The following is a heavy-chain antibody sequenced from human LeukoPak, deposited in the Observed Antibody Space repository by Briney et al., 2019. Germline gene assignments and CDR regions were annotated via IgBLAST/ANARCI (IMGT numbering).Heavy chain of an antibody. D-gene: IGHD2-15*01. Sequence: PSETLSLTCTVSGGSISSYYWSWIRQPAGKGLEWVGRIYTSESTNYNPSLNSRVTISVDKSKTYFSLKLSSVTAADPALYYCARDWQYCSVGSCSYYFDSWGRGALVTVSS. CDR2: IYTSEST. CDR1: GGSISSYY. J-gene: IGHJ4*02. CDR3: ARDWQYCSVGSCSYYFDS. V-gene: IGHV4-4*07.